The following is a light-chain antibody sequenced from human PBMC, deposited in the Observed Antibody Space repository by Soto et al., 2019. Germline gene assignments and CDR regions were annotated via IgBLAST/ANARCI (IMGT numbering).Light chain of an antibody. CDR2: GAS. V-gene: IGKV3-20*01. J-gene: IGKJ4*01. CDR3: QQYDSSPLT. CDR1: QSVSSSF. Sequence: EIVLTQSPGTLSLSPGERATLSCRASQSVSSSFLAWYQQKPGQAPRLIIYGASSRATGIPDRFSGSGSGTDFTITNSRLEPEDVAVYYCQQYDSSPLTFGGGTKVEIK.